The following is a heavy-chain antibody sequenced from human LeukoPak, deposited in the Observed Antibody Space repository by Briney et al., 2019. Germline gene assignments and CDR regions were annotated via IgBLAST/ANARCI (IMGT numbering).Heavy chain of an antibody. CDR3: AREMTPDY. D-gene: IGHD2-15*01. Sequence: GGSLRLSCAASGFTFSSSWMSWVRQAPGKGLEWVANINQDGSEKYFVDSVKGRFTISRDNSKNTLYLQMNSLRAEDTAVYYCAREMTPDYWGQGTLVTVSS. CDR1: GFTFSSSW. J-gene: IGHJ4*02. V-gene: IGHV3-7*01. CDR2: INQDGSEK.